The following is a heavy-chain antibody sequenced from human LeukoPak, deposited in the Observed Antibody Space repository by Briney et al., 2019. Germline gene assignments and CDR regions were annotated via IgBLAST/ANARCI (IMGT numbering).Heavy chain of an antibody. V-gene: IGHV4-38-2*02. CDR2: IYHSGST. CDR1: GYSISSGYY. CDR3: AREGLDYGGTLNWFDP. Sequence: SETLSLTCTVSGYSISSGYYWGWIRQPPGKGLEWIGSIYHSGSTYYNPSLKSRVTISVDTSKNQFSLKVNSVTAADTAVYYCAREGLDYGGTLNWFDPWGQGTLVTVSS. D-gene: IGHD4-23*01. J-gene: IGHJ5*02.